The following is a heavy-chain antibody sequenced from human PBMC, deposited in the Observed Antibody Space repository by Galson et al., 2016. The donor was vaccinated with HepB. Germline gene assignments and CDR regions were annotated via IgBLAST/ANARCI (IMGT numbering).Heavy chain of an antibody. J-gene: IGHJ2*01. CDR3: AREAFYYDT. CDR1: GFTFSTYW. CDR2: ISIGSSYI. Sequence: SLRLSCAASGFTFSTYWMNWVRQAPGKGLEWVSSISIGSSYIYYADSVKGRFTISRDNAKNSLYLQMNSLRGEDTAVYYCAREAFYYDTWGRGTLVTVSS. V-gene: IGHV3-21*01. D-gene: IGHD3-22*01.